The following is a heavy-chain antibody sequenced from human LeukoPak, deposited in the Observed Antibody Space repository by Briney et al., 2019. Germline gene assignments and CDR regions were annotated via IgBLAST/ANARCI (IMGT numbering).Heavy chain of an antibody. CDR2: FYTSGST. D-gene: IGHD7-27*01. CDR3: ARGPYAWGYIDY. V-gene: IGHV4-61*02. J-gene: IGHJ4*02. Sequence: PSETLSPTCTVSGGSISSGTYYWSWIRQPAGKGREWIGRFYTSGSTNYNPSLKSRVTISVDTSKNQFSLKLSSVTAADTAVYYCARGPYAWGYIDYWGQGTLVTVSS. CDR1: GGSISSGTYY.